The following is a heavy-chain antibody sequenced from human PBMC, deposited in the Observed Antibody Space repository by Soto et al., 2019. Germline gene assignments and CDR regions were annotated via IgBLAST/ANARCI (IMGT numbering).Heavy chain of an antibody. CDR2: ISAYNGNT. CDR1: GYTFTSYG. V-gene: IGHV1-18*01. D-gene: IGHD3-10*01. J-gene: IGHJ4*02. Sequence: GASVKVSCKACGYTFTSYGISWVRQAPGQGLEWMGWISAYNGNTNYAQKLQGRVTMTTDTSTSTAYMELRSLRSDDTAVYYCARVDTYYYGSGSRRQFDYWGQGTLVTVSS. CDR3: ARVDTYYYGSGSRRQFDY.